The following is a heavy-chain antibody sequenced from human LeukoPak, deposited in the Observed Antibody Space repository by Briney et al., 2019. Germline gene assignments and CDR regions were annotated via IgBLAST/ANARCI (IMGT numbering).Heavy chain of an antibody. D-gene: IGHD3-10*01. Sequence: SVNVSCKASRATFSRYAISWLRQAPGQGLEWMGGIIPIFGTANYEQKFQGRVTITADKSTSTAYMELSSLRCEDTAVYYCGRDPSYYGSGSYPPPVYGMDVWGKGTTVTVS. CDR1: RATFSRYA. J-gene: IGHJ6*04. CDR2: IIPIFGTA. CDR3: GRDPSYYGSGSYPPPVYGMDV. V-gene: IGHV1-69*06.